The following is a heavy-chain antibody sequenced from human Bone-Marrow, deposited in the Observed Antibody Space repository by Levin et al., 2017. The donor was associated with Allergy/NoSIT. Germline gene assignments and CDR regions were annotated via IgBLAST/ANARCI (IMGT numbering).Heavy chain of an antibody. V-gene: IGHV1-24*01. Sequence: GGSLRLSCKVSGHTLTELSVHWVRQALGKGLEWMGGSDPENGERTYAQKFQGRITMTEDTSADTAYMELSSLTSEDTAVYYCATFSISGVVISSLDFWGQGALVTVSS. CDR2: SDPENGER. CDR1: GHTLTELS. CDR3: ATFSISGVVISSLDF. D-gene: IGHD3-3*01. J-gene: IGHJ4*02.